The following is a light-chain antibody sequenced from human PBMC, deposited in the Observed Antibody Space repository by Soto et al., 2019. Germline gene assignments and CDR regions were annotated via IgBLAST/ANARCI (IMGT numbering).Light chain of an antibody. CDR3: MQTLQTPRT. CDR1: QSLLHSNGYNY. V-gene: IGKV2-28*01. CDR2: LGS. J-gene: IGKJ1*01. Sequence: DIVMTQSPLSLPVTPGEPASFSCRSSQSLLHSNGYNYLDWYLQKPGQSPQLLIYLGSNRASGVPDRFSGSGSGTDFTLKISRMEAEDVGVYYCMQTLQTPRTFGQGTKVEIK.